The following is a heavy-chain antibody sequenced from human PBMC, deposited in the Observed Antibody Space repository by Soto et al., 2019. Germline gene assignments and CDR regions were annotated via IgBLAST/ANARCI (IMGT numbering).Heavy chain of an antibody. CDR3: ARGKGMEENYFYYGLDI. CDR2: LNGGTGQT. Sequence: GASVKVSCEASGYTFSTYAMHWVRQAPGQSLEWMGWLNGGTGQTRYSQKFQDRVIITRDTSASTGYMELSSLTSEDTAVYYCARGKGMEENYFYYGLDIWGQGTTVTVSS. J-gene: IGHJ6*02. CDR1: GYTFSTYA. V-gene: IGHV1-3*01. D-gene: IGHD1-1*01.